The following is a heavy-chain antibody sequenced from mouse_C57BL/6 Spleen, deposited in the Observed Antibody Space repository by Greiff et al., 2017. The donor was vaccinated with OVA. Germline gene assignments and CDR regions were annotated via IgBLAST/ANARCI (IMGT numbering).Heavy chain of an antibody. CDR2: INPSTGGT. Sequence: EVQVVESGPELVKPGASVKISCKASGYSFTGYYMNWVKQSPEKSLEWIGEINPSTGGTTYNQKFKAKATLTVDKSSSTAYMQLKSLTSEDSAVYYCARHGNYEWYFDVWGTGTTVTVSS. CDR1: GYSFTGYY. CDR3: ARHGNYEWYFDV. V-gene: IGHV1-42*01. J-gene: IGHJ1*03. D-gene: IGHD2-1*01.